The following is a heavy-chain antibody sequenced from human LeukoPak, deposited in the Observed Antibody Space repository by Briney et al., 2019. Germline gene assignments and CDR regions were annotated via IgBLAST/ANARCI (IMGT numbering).Heavy chain of an antibody. CDR2: IKPDGSEK. V-gene: IGHV3-7*01. CDR1: GLTFSSCF. CDR3: ASGGYNWNRLDY. Sequence: GGSLRLSCAASGLTFSSCFMTWVRRTPGKGLEWVANIKPDGSEKYYMDSVKGRFTISRDNAKNSPYLQMNSLRAEDTAVYYCASGGYNWNRLDYWGQGTLVTVSS. J-gene: IGHJ4*02. D-gene: IGHD1-20*01.